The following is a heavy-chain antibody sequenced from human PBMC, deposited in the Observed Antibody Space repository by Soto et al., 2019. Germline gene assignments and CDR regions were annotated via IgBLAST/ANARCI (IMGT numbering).Heavy chain of an antibody. CDR1: GYTFTNYD. CDR2: MNPDSGDT. D-gene: IGHD7-27*01. Sequence: ASGKVSWKASGYTFTNYDINWVRQATGQGPEWMGWMNPDSGDTGYVPNFQGRVSMTRSTSISTAYMELSDLRSEDTAVYYCARSRGGTGVHFDFWGQGTQVTVSS. J-gene: IGHJ4*02. V-gene: IGHV1-8*01. CDR3: ARSRGGTGVHFDF.